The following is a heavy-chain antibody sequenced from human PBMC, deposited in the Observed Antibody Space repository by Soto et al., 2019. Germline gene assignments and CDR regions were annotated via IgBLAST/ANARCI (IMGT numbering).Heavy chain of an antibody. CDR2: IYHSGST. CDR3: ARVPDR. J-gene: IGHJ5*02. V-gene: IGHV4-30-2*01. D-gene: IGHD2-2*01. Sequence: SETLSLTCAVSGGSISSGGYSWSWIRQPPGKGLEWIGYIYHSGSTYYNPCLKSRVTISVDRSKNQFSLKLSSVTAAVTAVYYCARVPDRWGQGILVTVSS. CDR1: GGSISSGGYS.